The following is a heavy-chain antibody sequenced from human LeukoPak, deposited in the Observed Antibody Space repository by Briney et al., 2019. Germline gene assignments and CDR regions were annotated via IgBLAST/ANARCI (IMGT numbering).Heavy chain of an antibody. J-gene: IGHJ3*02. Sequence: ASVKVSCKASGYTFTGYYMHWVRQAPGQGLEWMGWINPNSGGTNYAQKFQGRVTMTRDTPISTAYMELSRLRSDDTAVYYCARVIDYGDYVDIWGQGTMVTVSS. CDR1: GYTFTGYY. V-gene: IGHV1-2*02. CDR3: ARVIDYGDYVDI. CDR2: INPNSGGT. D-gene: IGHD4-17*01.